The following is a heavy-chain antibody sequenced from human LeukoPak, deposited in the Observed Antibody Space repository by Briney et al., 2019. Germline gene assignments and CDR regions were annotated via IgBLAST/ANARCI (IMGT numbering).Heavy chain of an antibody. CDR1: GGSFSGYY. V-gene: IGHV4-34*01. CDR2: INHSGST. D-gene: IGHD1-26*01. CDR3: ALTLGATDYETPFDY. Sequence: PSETLSLTCAVYGGSFSGYYWSWIRQPPGKGLEWIGEINHSGSTNYNPSLKSRVTISVDTSKNQFSLKLSSVTAADTAVYYCALTLGATDYETPFDYWGQGTLVTVS. J-gene: IGHJ4*02.